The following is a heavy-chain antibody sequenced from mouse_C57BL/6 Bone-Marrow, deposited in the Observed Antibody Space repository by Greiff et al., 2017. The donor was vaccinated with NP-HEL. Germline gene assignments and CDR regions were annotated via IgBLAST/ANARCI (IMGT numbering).Heavy chain of an antibody. CDR1: GFTFSDYG. V-gene: IGHV5-17*01. Sequence: DVMLVESGGGLVKPGGSLKLSCAASGFTFSDYGMHWVRQAPEKGLEWVAYISSGSSTIYYADTVKGRFTISRDNAKNTLFLQMTSLRSEDTAMYYCASRAWYFDVWGTGTTVTVSS. CDR3: ASRAWYFDV. CDR2: ISSGSSTI. J-gene: IGHJ1*03.